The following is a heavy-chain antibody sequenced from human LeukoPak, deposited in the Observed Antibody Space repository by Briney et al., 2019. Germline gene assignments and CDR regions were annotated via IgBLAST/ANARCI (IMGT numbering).Heavy chain of an antibody. CDR1: GGSFSGYY. V-gene: IGHV4-34*01. CDR2: INHSGST. Sequence: PSETLSLTCAVYGGSFSGYYWSWIRQPPGKGLEWIGEINHSGSTNYNPSLKSRVTISVDTSKNQFSLKLSSVTAADTAVYYCARLSVGHCSSTSCYSADYWGQGTLVTVSS. J-gene: IGHJ4*02. CDR3: ARLSVGHCSSTSCYSADY. D-gene: IGHD2-2*01.